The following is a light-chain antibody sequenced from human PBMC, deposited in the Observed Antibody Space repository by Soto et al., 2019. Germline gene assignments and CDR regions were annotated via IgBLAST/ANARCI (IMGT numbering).Light chain of an antibody. CDR2: AAS. Sequence: DIQMTQSPSSLSASVGDRVTITCRASQSISTYLNWYQHKPGKAPKLLIYAASSLQSGVPSGFSGSVSGTDFTLTIASLQPEDSATYYCQQSHSAPWTFGQGTKVEIK. J-gene: IGKJ1*01. CDR3: QQSHSAPWT. CDR1: QSISTY. V-gene: IGKV1-39*01.